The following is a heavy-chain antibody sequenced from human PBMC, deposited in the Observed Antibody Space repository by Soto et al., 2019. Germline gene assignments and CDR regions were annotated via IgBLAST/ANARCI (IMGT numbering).Heavy chain of an antibody. CDR3: ARAFKDFDWENWLDP. Sequence: PGGSLRLSCAASGFTFSSYSMNWVRQAPGKGLEWVSYINTSNNTIYYADSVKGRFTISRDNAKNSLYLQMNSLRAEDTAVYYCARAFKDFDWENWLDPWGQGTLVTVPS. D-gene: IGHD3-9*01. CDR1: GFTFSSYS. V-gene: IGHV3-48*01. J-gene: IGHJ5*02. CDR2: INTSNNTI.